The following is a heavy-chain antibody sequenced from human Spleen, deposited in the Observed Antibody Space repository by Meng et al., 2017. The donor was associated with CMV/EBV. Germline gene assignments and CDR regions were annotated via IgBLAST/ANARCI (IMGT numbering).Heavy chain of an antibody. D-gene: IGHD1-26*01. CDR2: IYSGGRT. Sequence: LSLTCAASGFTVNTNYMSWVRQAPGKGLEWVSVIYSGGRTYYADSVKGRFTISRDNSENTLSLQMNSLRPEDTALYYCARVGNSGYYYTFSYYYFDLWGQGALVTVSS. CDR1: GFTVNTNY. CDR3: ARVGNSGYYYTFSYYYFDL. V-gene: IGHV3-53*01. J-gene: IGHJ4*02.